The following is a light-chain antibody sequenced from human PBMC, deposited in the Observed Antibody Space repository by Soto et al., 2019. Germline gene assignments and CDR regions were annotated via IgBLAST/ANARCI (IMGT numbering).Light chain of an antibody. Sequence: EVVLTQSPGTLSLSPGERATLSCRASQSVSNYLAWYQQKPGQAPRLIIYGASSRATGIPDRFSGSGSGTDFTLTISRLEHEDSAVYYCQQYGSSLTFGGGAKVEIK. CDR2: GAS. J-gene: IGKJ4*01. CDR3: QQYGSSLT. V-gene: IGKV3-20*01. CDR1: QSVSNY.